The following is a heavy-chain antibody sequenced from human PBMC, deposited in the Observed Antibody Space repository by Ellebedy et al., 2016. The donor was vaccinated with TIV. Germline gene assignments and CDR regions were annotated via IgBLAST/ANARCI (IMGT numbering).Heavy chain of an antibody. Sequence: GESLKISCAASGFSFSRFAMHWVRQAPGKGLEWVAFISSDGRIEYCTDSVKGRFTISRDNSKNTLYLQMNSLRAEDTAVYYCAKSAWQWRGDGYNFLCAFDIWGQGTMVTVSS. D-gene: IGHD5-24*01. V-gene: IGHV3-30*04. J-gene: IGHJ3*02. CDR2: ISSDGRIE. CDR1: GFSFSRFA. CDR3: AKSAWQWRGDGYNFLCAFDI.